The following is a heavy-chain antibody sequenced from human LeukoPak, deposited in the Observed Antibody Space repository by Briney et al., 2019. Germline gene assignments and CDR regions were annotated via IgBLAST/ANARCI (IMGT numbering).Heavy chain of an antibody. Sequence: PRESLKISCKGSGYRFSSYWIGWVRQMPGKGLEWMGIIYPGDSETRYSPSFQGQVTISADKSISTAYLQWSSLKASDTAMYYCVRALGYCSSGSCYYYDYWGQGTLVTVSS. V-gene: IGHV5-51*01. CDR1: GYRFSSYW. D-gene: IGHD2-15*01. CDR3: VRALGYCSSGSCYYYDY. J-gene: IGHJ4*02. CDR2: IYPGDSET.